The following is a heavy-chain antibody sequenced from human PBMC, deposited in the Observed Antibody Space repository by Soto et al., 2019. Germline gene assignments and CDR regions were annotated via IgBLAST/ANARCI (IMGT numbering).Heavy chain of an antibody. CDR1: GFSFSTYP. CDR2: ISANGRGT. Sequence: EVQLLESGGDLVQPGGSLRLSCATSGFSFSTYPMSWVRQAPGKGLEWVTAISANGRGTSYADSVKGRFTILRHNSRNTLFLQMNSLRADDTAVYFCVKKRSYNRTNYDHFDYWGHGTLVTVSS. J-gene: IGHJ4*01. CDR3: VKKRSYNRTNYDHFDY. V-gene: IGHV3-23*01. D-gene: IGHD3-16*01.